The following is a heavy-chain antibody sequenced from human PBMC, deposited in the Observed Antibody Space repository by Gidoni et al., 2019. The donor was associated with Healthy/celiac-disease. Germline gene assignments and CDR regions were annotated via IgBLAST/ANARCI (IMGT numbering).Heavy chain of an antibody. Sequence: EVQLVESGGGLVKPGGSLRLSCAASGFTFSSYSMNWVRQAPGKGLEWFSSISSSSSYIYYADSVKGRFTISRDNAKNSLYLQMNSLRAEDTAVYYCARDRAGMVAAYDYWGQGTLVTVSS. V-gene: IGHV3-21*01. CDR2: ISSSSSYI. CDR1: GFTFSSYS. CDR3: ARDRAGMVAAYDY. J-gene: IGHJ4*02. D-gene: IGHD2-15*01.